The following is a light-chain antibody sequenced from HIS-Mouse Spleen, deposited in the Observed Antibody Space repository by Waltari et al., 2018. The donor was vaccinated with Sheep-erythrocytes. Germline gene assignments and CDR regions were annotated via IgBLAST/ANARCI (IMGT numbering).Light chain of an antibody. CDR3: CSYAGSYNHV. V-gene: IGLV2-11*01. CDR2: DVS. Sequence: QSALTQPRSVSGSPGQSVTISCTGTSSDVGGSNYVSWYQQHPGKAPKLMIYDVSNRPAGVPERFSGSKSGNTASLTISGLQAEDEADYYCCSYAGSYNHVFATGTKVTVL. J-gene: IGLJ1*01. CDR1: SSDVGGSNY.